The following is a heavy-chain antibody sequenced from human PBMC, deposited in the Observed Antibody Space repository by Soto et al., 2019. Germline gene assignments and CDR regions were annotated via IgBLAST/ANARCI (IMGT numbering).Heavy chain of an antibody. CDR1: GGSISSGGYY. D-gene: IGHD2-21*01. CDR2: IYYSGST. Sequence: QVQLQESGPGLVKPSQTLSLTCTVSGGSISSGGYYWSWIRQHPGKGLEWIGYIYYSGSTYYNPSLKSRVTISVDPSKNQFSLKLRSVTAADTAVYYCARARDGYKRDWFDPWGQGTLVTVSS. J-gene: IGHJ5*02. CDR3: ARARDGYKRDWFDP. V-gene: IGHV4-31*03.